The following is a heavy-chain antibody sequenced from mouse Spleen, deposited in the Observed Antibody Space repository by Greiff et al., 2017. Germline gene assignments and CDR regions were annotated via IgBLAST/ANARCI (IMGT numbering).Heavy chain of an antibody. V-gene: IGHV5-4*01. CDR3: ARDRIYYGNHPYYFDY. D-gene: IGHD2-1*01. Sequence: EVQRVESGGGLVKPGGSLKLSCAASGFTFSSYAMSWVRQTPEKRLEWVATISDGGSYTYYPDNVKGRFTISRDNAKNNLYLQMSHLKSEDTAMYYCARDRIYYGNHPYYFDYWGQGTTLTVSS. J-gene: IGHJ2*01. CDR2: ISDGGSYT. CDR1: GFTFSSYA.